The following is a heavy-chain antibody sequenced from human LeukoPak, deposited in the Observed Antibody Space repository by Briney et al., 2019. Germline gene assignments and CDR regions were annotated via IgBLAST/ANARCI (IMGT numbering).Heavy chain of an antibody. V-gene: IGHV3-21*01. CDR3: ARADYGDYPIDY. CDR1: GFTFSSYR. CDR2: ISSSSSYI. Sequence: PGGSLRLSCAASGFTFSSYRMNWVRQAPGKGLEWVSSISSSSSYIYYADSVKGRFTISRDNAKNSLYLQMNSLRAEDTAVYYCARADYGDYPIDYWGQGTLVTVSS. J-gene: IGHJ4*02. D-gene: IGHD4-17*01.